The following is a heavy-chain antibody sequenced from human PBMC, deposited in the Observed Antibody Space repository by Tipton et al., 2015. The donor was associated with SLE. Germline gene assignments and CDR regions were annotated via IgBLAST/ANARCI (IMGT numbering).Heavy chain of an antibody. J-gene: IGHJ3*02. Sequence: QLVQSGGGVVQPGRSLRLSCAASGFTFSNYAMHWVRQAPGKGLEWVAVISYDGSNKYYADSVKGRFTISRDNSKNTLYLQMNSLRADDTAVYYCATQLGMDAFHIWGQGTLVTVSS. CDR2: ISYDGSNK. D-gene: IGHD7-27*01. CDR1: GFTFSNYA. V-gene: IGHV3-30*04. CDR3: ATQLGMDAFHI.